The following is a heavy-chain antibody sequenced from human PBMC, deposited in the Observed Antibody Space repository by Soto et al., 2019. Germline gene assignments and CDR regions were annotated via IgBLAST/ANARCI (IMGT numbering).Heavy chain of an antibody. CDR3: ASGPLSGVATIWDDANWFDP. V-gene: IGHV1-3*01. CDR1: GYSFTDFA. Sequence: QAQLVQSGAEVKKPGASVKVSCKASGYSFTDFAMHWVRLASGQRLEWMGWINADKGDTKYSPKFQGRVTITRDTSATTVYMELRSLRSEDTAVYYCASGPLSGVATIWDDANWFDPWGQGSLVTVST. CDR2: INADKGDT. D-gene: IGHD5-12*01. J-gene: IGHJ5*02.